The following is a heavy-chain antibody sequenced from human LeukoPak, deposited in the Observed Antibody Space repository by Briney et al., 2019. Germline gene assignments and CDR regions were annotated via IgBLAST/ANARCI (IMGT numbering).Heavy chain of an antibody. J-gene: IGHJ4*02. CDR3: ARDWASRAVAGTGIDY. CDR2: ISSSSSYI. Sequence: GGSLRLSCAASGFTFSSYSMNWVRQAPGKGREWVSSISSSSSYIYYADSVKRRFTISRDNAKNSLYLQMNSLRAEDTAVYYCARDWASRAVAGTGIDYWGQGTLVTVSS. CDR1: GFTFSSYS. V-gene: IGHV3-21*01. D-gene: IGHD6-19*01.